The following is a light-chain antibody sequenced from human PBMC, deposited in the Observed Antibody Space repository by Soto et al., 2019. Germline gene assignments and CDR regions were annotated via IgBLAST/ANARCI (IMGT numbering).Light chain of an antibody. V-gene: IGKV1-5*03. CDR3: QQYNSNPLT. CDR2: KAY. Sequence: DIQMTQSPSTLSASVGDRVTITCRANQSISSWLAWYQQKPGKVPKLLIYKAYSLESGVPSRFSGSGSGTEFTLTISSLQPDDFATYYCQQYNSNPLTFGGGTKVEIK. J-gene: IGKJ4*01. CDR1: QSISSW.